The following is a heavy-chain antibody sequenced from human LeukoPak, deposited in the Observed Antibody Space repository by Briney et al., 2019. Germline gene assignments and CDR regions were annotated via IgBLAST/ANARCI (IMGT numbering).Heavy chain of an antibody. D-gene: IGHD6-13*01. CDR3: AGEPAAAGPEPDDY. V-gene: IGHV3-74*01. J-gene: IGHJ4*02. CDR2: INSDGSST. Sequence: PGGSLRLSCEPSGFTFSSYWMHWVRQAQGRGLVWVSRINSDGSSTSYADSVKGRFTISRDNAKNTLYLQMNRLRAEDTAVYYCAGEPAAAGPEPDDYWGQGTLVTVSS. CDR1: GFTFSSYW.